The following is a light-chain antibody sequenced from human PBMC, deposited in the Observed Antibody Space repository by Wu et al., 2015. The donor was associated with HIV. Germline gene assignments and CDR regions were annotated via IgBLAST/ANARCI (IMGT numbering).Light chain of an antibody. CDR2: AAS. Sequence: DIQMTQSPSSVSASVGDRVTITCRASQNINSWLGWYQQKLGKAPHLLIYAASRLEGGVPTRLSGSGSGTHFTLTIDSLQPEDFATYYCQQGNSFPHTFGQGT. CDR3: QQGNSFPHT. V-gene: IGKV1-12*01. CDR1: QNINSW. J-gene: IGKJ2*01.